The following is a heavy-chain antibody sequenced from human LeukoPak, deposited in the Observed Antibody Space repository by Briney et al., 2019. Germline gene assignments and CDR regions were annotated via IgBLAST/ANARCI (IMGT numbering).Heavy chain of an antibody. J-gene: IGHJ6*02. CDR3: ASLGYSSSWYKRDYYYYYGMDV. D-gene: IGHD6-13*01. CDR2: IYYSGTT. Sequence: PSETLSLTCTVSGGSISSYYWSWIRQPPGKGLEWIGYIYYSGTTNYNPSLKSRVTISVDTSKNQFSLKLSSVTAADTAVYYCASLGYSSSWYKRDYYYYYGMDVWGQGTTVTVSS. V-gene: IGHV4-59*12. CDR1: GGSISSYY.